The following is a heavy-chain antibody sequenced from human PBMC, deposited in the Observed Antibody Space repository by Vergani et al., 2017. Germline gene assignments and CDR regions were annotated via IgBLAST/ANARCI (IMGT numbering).Heavy chain of an antibody. D-gene: IGHD1-14*01. Sequence: QVQLQQWGAGLLKPSETLSLTCAVYGGSFSGYYWSWIRQPPGKGLEWIGEINHSGSTNYNPPLKSRVTISVDTSKNQFSLKLSSVTAADTAVYYCARGRRYYYGMDVWGQGTTVTVSS. V-gene: IGHV4-34*01. CDR2: INHSGST. CDR3: ARGRRYYYGMDV. CDR1: GGSFSGYY. J-gene: IGHJ6*02.